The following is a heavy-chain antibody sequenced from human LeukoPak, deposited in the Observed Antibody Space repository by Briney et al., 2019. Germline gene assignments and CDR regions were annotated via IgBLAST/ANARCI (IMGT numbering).Heavy chain of an antibody. J-gene: IGHJ3*02. CDR3: ARAYSSSSGRDAFDS. D-gene: IGHD6-6*01. V-gene: IGHV3-48*02. CDR2: ISSSSSTI. Sequence: GGSLRLSCAASGFTFNGYNMNWVRQAPGKGLEWVSYISSSSSTIYYADSAKGRFTISRDSAKTSLFLQMNSLRDEDTAVYYCARAYSSSSGRDAFDSWGLGTLVTVSS. CDR1: GFTFNGYN.